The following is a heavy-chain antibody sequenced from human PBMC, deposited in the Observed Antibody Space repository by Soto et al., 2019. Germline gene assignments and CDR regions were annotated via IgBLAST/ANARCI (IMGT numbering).Heavy chain of an antibody. CDR1: GGPIRSFTYY. CDR3: ARNSSSSGNNWLDP. D-gene: IGHD1-1*01. CDR2: IYYSGTT. J-gene: IGHJ5*02. V-gene: IGHV4-39*01. Sequence: PSETLSLTCTVSGGPIRSFTYYWAWIRQPPGKGLEWIGSIYYSGTTYYNPSLKNRVTISVDTSKNQFSLKLSSVTAADTAVYYCARNSSSSGNNWLDPWGEGTMVTVYS.